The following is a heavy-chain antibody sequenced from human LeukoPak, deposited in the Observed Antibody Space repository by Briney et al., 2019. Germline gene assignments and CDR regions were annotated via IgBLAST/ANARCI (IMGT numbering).Heavy chain of an antibody. CDR3: ARQRLGYYLDS. V-gene: IGHV3-21*01. CDR2: VSFSSTYI. CDR1: GFRFTDYS. D-gene: IGHD5-24*01. J-gene: IGHJ4*02. Sequence: GGSLRLSCAAAGFRFTDYSMNWVRQAPGKGLEWVSSVSFSSTYIYYADSVKGRFTVSRDNAKNSLYLQMNSLGDGDTAVYYCARQRLGYYLDSWGQGTLVTVSS.